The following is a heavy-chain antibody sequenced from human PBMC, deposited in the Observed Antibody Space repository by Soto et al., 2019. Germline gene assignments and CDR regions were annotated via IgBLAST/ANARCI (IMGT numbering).Heavy chain of an antibody. CDR1: GFTFSNFV. J-gene: IGHJ5*02. CDR2: ISGSSGST. D-gene: IGHD2-2*01. V-gene: IGHV3-23*01. Sequence: QSGGSLRLSCAASGFTFSNFVMSWVRQAPGKGLEWVSTISGSSGSTYYADSVKGRFTISRDNSKNTLFLQMNSLRAEDTALYYCAKGTRGSINFSWFDPWGQGTLVTVSS. CDR3: AKGTRGSINFSWFDP.